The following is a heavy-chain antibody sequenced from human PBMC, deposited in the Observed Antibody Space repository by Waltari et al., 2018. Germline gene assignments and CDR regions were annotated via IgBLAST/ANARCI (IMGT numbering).Heavy chain of an antibody. J-gene: IGHJ4*02. CDR2: ISWNSGKT. V-gene: IGHV3-9*01. D-gene: IGHD3-22*01. Sequence: PGKGLEWVSSISWNSGKTAYADSAKGRFTISRDTAKNSLYLQMNSLRAEDTAFYYCTRKRTTYYDSNGGAFFDYWGQGTLVTVSS. CDR3: TRKRTTYYDSNGGAFFDY.